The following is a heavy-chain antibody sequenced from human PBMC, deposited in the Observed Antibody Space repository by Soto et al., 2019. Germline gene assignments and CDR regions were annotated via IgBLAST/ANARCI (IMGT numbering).Heavy chain of an antibody. Sequence: GASVKVSCKASGYTFTGYYMHWVRQAPGQGLEWMGWINPNSGGTNCAQKFQGRVTMTRDTSISTAYMELSRLRSDDTAVYYCASGLGDLYAGTAMVLGYWGQGTLVTV. D-gene: IGHD5-18*01. J-gene: IGHJ4*02. CDR1: GYTFTGYY. CDR2: INPNSGGT. CDR3: ASGLGDLYAGTAMVLGY. V-gene: IGHV1-2*02.